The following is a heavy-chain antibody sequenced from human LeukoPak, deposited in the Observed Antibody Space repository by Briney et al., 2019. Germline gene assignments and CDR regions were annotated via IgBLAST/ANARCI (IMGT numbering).Heavy chain of an antibody. D-gene: IGHD4-17*01. Sequence: RGESLKISCKGSGYSFTTYWIGWVRQMPGKGLEWMGIIYPSDSDTKYSPSFQGQVTISADKSISTAYLQWSSLKASDTAIYYCARRKSGDFSLDYWGQGTLVTVSS. CDR2: IYPSDSDT. V-gene: IGHV5-51*01. CDR3: ARRKSGDFSLDY. CDR1: GYSFTTYW. J-gene: IGHJ4*02.